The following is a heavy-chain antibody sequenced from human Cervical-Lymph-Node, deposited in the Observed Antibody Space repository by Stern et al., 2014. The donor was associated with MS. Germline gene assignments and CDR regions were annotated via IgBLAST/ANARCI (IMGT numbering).Heavy chain of an antibody. V-gene: IGHV1-46*01. CDR2: VNPTDGRT. D-gene: IGHD4-17*01. J-gene: IGHJ1*01. CDR3: ANPLPYAN. Sequence: QLVQSGAEGKKPGASVKVSCKASGDTFASYPIHWLRQAPGQGPVWMGIVNPTDGRTTYAQTFQGRLTMTRDTSTRTVYMELSSLKAEDTAMYFCANPLPYANWGQGTRVTVSS. CDR1: GDTFASYP.